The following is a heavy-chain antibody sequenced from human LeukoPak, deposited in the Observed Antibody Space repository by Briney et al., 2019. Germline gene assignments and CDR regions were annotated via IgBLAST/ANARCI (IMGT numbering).Heavy chain of an antibody. CDR2: FDPEDGET. CDR1: GYTFTGYY. Sequence: ASVKVSCKASGYTFTGYYMHWVRQAPGQGLEWMGGFDPEDGETIYAQKFQGRVTMTEDTSTDTAYMELSSLRSEDTAVYYCATVNLRRGSYYYYYYGMDVWGQGTTVTVSS. J-gene: IGHJ6*02. CDR3: ATVNLRRGSYYYYYYGMDV. D-gene: IGHD1-26*01. V-gene: IGHV1-24*01.